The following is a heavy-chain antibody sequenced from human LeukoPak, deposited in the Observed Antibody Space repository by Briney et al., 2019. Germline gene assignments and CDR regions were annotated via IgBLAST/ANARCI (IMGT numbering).Heavy chain of an antibody. CDR3: ARDRPHYGDDY. V-gene: IGHV4-34*01. Sequence: SETLSLTCAVYGGSFSGYYWSWIRQPPGKGLEWIGEINHSGSTNYNPSLKSRVTISVDTSKNQFSLKLSSVTAEDTAVYYCARDRPHYGDDYWGQGTLLTVSS. J-gene: IGHJ4*02. CDR1: GGSFSGYY. CDR2: INHSGST. D-gene: IGHD4/OR15-4a*01.